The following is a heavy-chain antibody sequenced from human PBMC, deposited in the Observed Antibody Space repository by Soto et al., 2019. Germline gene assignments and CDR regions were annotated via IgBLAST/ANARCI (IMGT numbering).Heavy chain of an antibody. CDR1: GFTFSSYG. J-gene: IGHJ6*02. V-gene: IGHV3-30*03. D-gene: IGHD3-3*01. CDR2: ISYDGSNK. CDR3: ARDVGDFWSGYYYYYYYGMDV. Sequence: QVQLVESGGGVVQPGRSLRLSCAASGFTFSSYGMHWVRQAPGKGLEWVAVISYDGSNKYYADSVKGRFTISRDNSKNTLYLQMNSLRAEDTAVYYCARDVGDFWSGYYYYYYYGMDVWGQGTTVTVSS.